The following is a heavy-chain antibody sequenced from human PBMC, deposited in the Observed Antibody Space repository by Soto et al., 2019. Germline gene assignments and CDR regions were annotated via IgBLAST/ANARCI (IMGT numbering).Heavy chain of an antibody. V-gene: IGHV1-69*01. CDR1: GGSFNFA. J-gene: IGHJ4*02. CDR2: ITPIFPTA. Sequence: VQVMQSGTEVKTPGSSVTVSCKVSGGSFNFAMSWVRRAPGQGLEWMGGITPIFPTASVAPKFQGRVTMTAAEPTAPVPLHLTRLISDDTAMYLCVFRGGRGGHFEYWGPGSLLTVSS. CDR3: VFRGGRGGHFEY. D-gene: IGHD3-10*01.